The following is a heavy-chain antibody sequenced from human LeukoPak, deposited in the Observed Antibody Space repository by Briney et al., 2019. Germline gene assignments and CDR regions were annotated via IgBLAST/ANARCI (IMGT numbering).Heavy chain of an antibody. V-gene: IGHV4-59*08. CDR1: GGSISSYY. D-gene: IGHD3-22*01. CDR2: IYYSGST. CDR3: ARRRSYYDSSGLFDY. Sequence: SETLSLTCTVSGGSISSYYWSWIRQPPGKGLEWIGYIYYSGSTNYNPSLKSRVTISVDTSKNQFSLKLSSVTAADTAVYYCARRRSYYDSSGLFDYWGQGTLVTVSS. J-gene: IGHJ4*02.